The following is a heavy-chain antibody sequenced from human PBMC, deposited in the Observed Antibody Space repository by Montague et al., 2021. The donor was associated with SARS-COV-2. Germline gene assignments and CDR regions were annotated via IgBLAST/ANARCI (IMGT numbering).Heavy chain of an antibody. CDR1: GGSFSGYY. V-gene: IGHV4-34*01. CDR3: ARVAGGYYHDSSAYFDY. CDR2: INQSGST. D-gene: IGHD3-22*01. J-gene: IGHJ4*02. Sequence: SETLSLTCAVYGGSFSGYYWRWIRQPPGKGLEWIGEINQSGSTNXNPSLKSRVTLSVDTSKKQFSLKLSSLTAADTAVYYCARVAGGYYHDSSAYFDYWGQGSLVTVSS.